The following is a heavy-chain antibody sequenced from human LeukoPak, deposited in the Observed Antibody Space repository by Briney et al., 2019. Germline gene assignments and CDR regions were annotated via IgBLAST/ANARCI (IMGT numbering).Heavy chain of an antibody. D-gene: IGHD5-12*01. CDR3: ARHVDGYDFTFDY. CDR2: IYYSGST. Sequence: SETLSLTCTVSGASISSYFWTWIRQPPGKGLEWIGSIYYSGSTYYNPSLKSRVTISVDTSKNQFSLKLSSVTAADTAVYYCARHVDGYDFTFDYWGQGTLVTVSS. CDR1: GASISSYF. V-gene: IGHV4-59*05. J-gene: IGHJ4*02.